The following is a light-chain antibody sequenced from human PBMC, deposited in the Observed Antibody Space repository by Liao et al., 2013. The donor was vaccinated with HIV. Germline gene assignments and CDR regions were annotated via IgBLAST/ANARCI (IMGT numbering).Light chain of an antibody. CDR1: NIGSKS. V-gene: IGLV3-21*04. Sequence: SYVLTQPPSVSVAPGKTARITCGGNNIGSKSVHWYQQKPGQAPVLVIYQDSKRPSGIPERFSGSNSGNTATLTISRVEAGDEADYYCQLWDSGSDHVVFGGGTKLTVL. CDR3: QLWDSGSDHVV. CDR2: QDS. J-gene: IGLJ3*02.